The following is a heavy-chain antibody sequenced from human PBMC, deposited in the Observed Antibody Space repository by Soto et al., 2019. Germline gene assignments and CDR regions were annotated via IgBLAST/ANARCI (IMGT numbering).Heavy chain of an antibody. J-gene: IGHJ4*02. CDR1: GFTFSSYS. V-gene: IGHV3-48*02. CDR2: ISSSSSTI. D-gene: IGHD2-15*01. CDR3: ARRYCSGGSCYTHIDY. Sequence: EVQLVESGGGLVQPGGSLRLSCAASGFTFSSYSMNWVRQAPGKGLEWVSYISSSSSTIYYADSVKGRFTISRDNAKNSLYLQMNSLRDEDTAVYYCARRYCSGGSCYTHIDYWGQGTLVTVSS.